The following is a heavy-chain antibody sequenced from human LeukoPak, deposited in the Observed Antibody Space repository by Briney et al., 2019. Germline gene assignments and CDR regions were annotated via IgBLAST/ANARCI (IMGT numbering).Heavy chain of an antibody. CDR1: GFTFSGYG. V-gene: IGHV3-30*02. CDR3: ARDQSGYGDYYYYMDV. J-gene: IGHJ6*03. D-gene: IGHD4-17*01. Sequence: GGSLRLSCAASGFTFSGYGMHWVRQAPGKGLEWVAVIRYDGSNKFYADSVKGRFTISRDNSKNTLYLQMNSLRAEDTAVYYCARDQSGYGDYYYYMDVWGKGTTVTVSS. CDR2: IRYDGSNK.